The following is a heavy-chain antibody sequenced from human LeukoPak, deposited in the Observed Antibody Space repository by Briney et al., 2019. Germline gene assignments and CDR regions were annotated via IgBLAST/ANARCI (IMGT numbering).Heavy chain of an antibody. CDR1: GGSISSYY. Sequence: SATLSLTCTVSGGSISSYYWSWIRQPPGKGLEWIGYIYNSGSTNYNPSLKSRVTISVDTSKNQFSLKLSSVTAADTAVYYCARHGCSSTSCYLIDWFDPWGQGTLVTVSS. V-gene: IGHV4-59*08. CDR2: IYNSGST. CDR3: ARHGCSSTSCYLIDWFDP. D-gene: IGHD2-2*01. J-gene: IGHJ5*02.